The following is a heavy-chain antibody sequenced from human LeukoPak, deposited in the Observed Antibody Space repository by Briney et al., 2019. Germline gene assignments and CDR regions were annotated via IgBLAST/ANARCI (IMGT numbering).Heavy chain of an antibody. V-gene: IGHV3-30-3*01. D-gene: IGHD2-21*02. J-gene: IGHJ3*02. CDR1: GGTFSSYA. CDR2: ISYDGSNK. Sequence: SCKASGGTFSSYAMHWVRQAPGKGLEWVAVISYDGSNKYYADSVKGRFTISRDNSKNTLYLQMNSLRAEDTAVYYCARVNPTYCGGDCYSLNVRPLGLAFDIWGQGTMVTVSS. CDR3: ARVNPTYCGGDCYSLNVRPLGLAFDI.